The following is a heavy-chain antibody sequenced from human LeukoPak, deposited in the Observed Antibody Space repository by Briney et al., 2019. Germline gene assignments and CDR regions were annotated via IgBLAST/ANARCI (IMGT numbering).Heavy chain of an antibody. CDR2: IHTSGST. CDR1: GASINKDY. J-gene: IGHJ6*04. Sequence: SETLSLTCTVSGASINKDYWSWIRQPAGKGLEWIGRIHTSGSTHHNPSLKSRVTMSIDASKNQFSLKLSSVTAADTAVYYCVRDEYRDVWGKGTTVTVSS. D-gene: IGHD2-2*02. V-gene: IGHV4-4*07. CDR3: VRDEYRDV.